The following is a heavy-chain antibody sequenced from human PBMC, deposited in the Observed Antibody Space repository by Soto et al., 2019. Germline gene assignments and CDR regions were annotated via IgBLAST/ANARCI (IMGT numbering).Heavy chain of an antibody. CDR1: GGSISSSSYY. V-gene: IGHV4-39*01. CDR2: IYYSGST. D-gene: IGHD5-18*01. CDR3: ARLLYSYGQYGMDV. J-gene: IGHJ6*02. Sequence: SETLSLTCTVSGGSISSSSYYWGWIRQPPGKGLEWIGSIYYSGSTYYNPSLKSRVTISVDTSKNQFSLKLSSVTAADTAVYYCARLLYSYGQYGMDVWGQGTTVTVSS.